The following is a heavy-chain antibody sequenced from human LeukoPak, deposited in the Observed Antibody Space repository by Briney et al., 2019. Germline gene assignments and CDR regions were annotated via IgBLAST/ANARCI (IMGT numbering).Heavy chain of an antibody. D-gene: IGHD5-12*01. CDR2: IYVGGGT. Sequence: PGGSLRLSCAASGFTVRTNYMSWVRQAPGKGLEWASLIYVGGGTLYADPVKGRFIISRDNSKNMLYLQMNSLRGEDTAVYYCATRPSGYDMPYFDYWGQRTLVSVSS. CDR1: GFTVRTNY. CDR3: ATRPSGYDMPYFDY. J-gene: IGHJ4*02. V-gene: IGHV3-66*01.